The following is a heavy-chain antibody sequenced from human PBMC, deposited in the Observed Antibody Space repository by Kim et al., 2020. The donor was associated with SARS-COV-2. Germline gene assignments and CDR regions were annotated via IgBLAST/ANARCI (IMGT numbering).Heavy chain of an antibody. CDR2: EK. D-gene: IGHD4-17*01. Sequence: EKYYVDSVEGLCTIAGDTAANSLYLQMTSLRADDTAVYYCARDPHRGGDYDYWGQGTLVTVSS. J-gene: IGHJ4*02. CDR3: ARDPHRGGDYDY. V-gene: IGHV3-7*03.